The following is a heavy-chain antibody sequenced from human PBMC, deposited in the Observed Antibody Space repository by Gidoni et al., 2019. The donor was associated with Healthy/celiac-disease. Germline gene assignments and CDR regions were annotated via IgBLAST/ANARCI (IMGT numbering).Heavy chain of an antibody. J-gene: IGHJ3*02. D-gene: IGHD2-21*01. CDR2: IYPGDSDT. V-gene: IGHV5-51*01. CDR1: GYSFTSYW. Sequence: EVQLVQSGAEVKKHGESLKISCKGSGYSFTSYWIGWVRQMPGKGLEWMGIIYPGDSDTRYSPSFQGQVTISADKSISTAYLQWSSLKASDTAMYYCARHQTAYCGGDCYPFDAFDIWGQGTMVTVSS. CDR3: ARHQTAYCGGDCYPFDAFDI.